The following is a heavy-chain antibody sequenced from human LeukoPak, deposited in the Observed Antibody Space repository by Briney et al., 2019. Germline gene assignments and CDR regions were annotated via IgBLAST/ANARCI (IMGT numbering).Heavy chain of an antibody. CDR3: ARASMRGSSPFAYYFDY. Sequence: GASVKVSCKSYGYTFTSYFMHWVRQAPGQGLEWMGWINPNSGGTNYAQKFQGRVTMTRDTSISTAYMELSRLRSDDTAVYYCARASMRGSSPFAYYFDYWGQGTLVTVSS. CDR1: GYTFTSYF. D-gene: IGHD6-13*01. J-gene: IGHJ4*02. V-gene: IGHV1-2*02. CDR2: INPNSGGT.